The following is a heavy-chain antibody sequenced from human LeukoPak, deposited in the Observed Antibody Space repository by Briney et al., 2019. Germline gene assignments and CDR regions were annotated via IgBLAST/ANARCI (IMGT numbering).Heavy chain of an antibody. J-gene: IGHJ5*02. D-gene: IGHD6-19*01. CDR3: ARDQAGYSSGWRYRLNWFDP. CDR1: GDSVSSNSAA. Sequence: SQTLSLTCAISGDSVSSNSAAWNWIRQSPSRGLEWLGRTYYRSKWYNDYAVSVKSRITINPDTSKNQFSLQLNSVTPEDTAVYYCARDQAGYSSGWRYRLNWFDPWGQGTLVTVSS. V-gene: IGHV6-1*01. CDR2: TYYRSKWYN.